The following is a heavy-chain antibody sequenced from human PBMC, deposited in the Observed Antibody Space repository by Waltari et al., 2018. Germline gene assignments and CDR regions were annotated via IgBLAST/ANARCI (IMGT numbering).Heavy chain of an antibody. CDR1: GYTFTSYG. CDR3: ARVRSGGYVGGDYYYYYGMDV. D-gene: IGHD5-12*01. Sequence: QVQLVQSGAEVKKPGASVKVSCKASGYTFTSYGISWVRQAPGQGLEWMGWISAYNGNTNYAQKLQGRVTMTTDTSTSTAYMELRSLRSDDTAVYYCARVRSGGYVGGDYYYYYGMDVWGQGTTVTVSS. CDR2: ISAYNGNT. J-gene: IGHJ6*02. V-gene: IGHV1-18*01.